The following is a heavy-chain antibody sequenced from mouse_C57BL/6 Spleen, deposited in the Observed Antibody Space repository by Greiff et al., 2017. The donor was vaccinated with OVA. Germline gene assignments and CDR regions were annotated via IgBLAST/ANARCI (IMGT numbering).Heavy chain of an antibody. CDR3: AWGLRHYFDY. Sequence: QVQLQQSGAELARPGASVKLSCKASGYTFTSYGISWVKQRTGQGLEWIGEIYPRSGITYSNEKFKGKATLPADKSSSTAYMELRSLTSEDSAVYCCAWGLRHYFDYWGQGTTLTVSS. J-gene: IGHJ2*01. D-gene: IGHD2-2*01. CDR2: IYPRSGIT. CDR1: GYTFTSYG. V-gene: IGHV1-81*01.